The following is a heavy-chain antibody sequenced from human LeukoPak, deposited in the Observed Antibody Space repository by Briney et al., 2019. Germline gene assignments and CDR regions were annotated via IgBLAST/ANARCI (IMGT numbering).Heavy chain of an antibody. J-gene: IGHJ4*02. CDR3: ARSGLYYYDSSGLGY. V-gene: IGHV3-20*04. D-gene: IGHD3-22*01. CDR1: GFTFDDYG. CDR2: INWNGGST. Sequence: GGSLRLSCAASGFTFDDYGMSWVRQAPRKGLEWVSGINWNGGSTGYADSVKGRFTISRDNAKNSLYLQMNSLRAEDTALYYCARSGLYYYDSSGLGYWGQGTLVTVSS.